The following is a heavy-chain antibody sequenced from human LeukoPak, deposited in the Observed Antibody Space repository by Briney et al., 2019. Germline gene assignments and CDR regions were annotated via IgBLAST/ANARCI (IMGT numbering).Heavy chain of an antibody. CDR1: GGSISSYY. Sequence: PSETLSLTCTVSGGSISSYYWSWIRQPAGKGLEWIGRIYTSGSTTYNPSLKSRVTMSVDTSKNQFSLKLSSVTAADMAMYYCAGQWTIFDGFDIWGQGAMVTVSS. CDR3: AGQWTIFDGFDI. D-gene: IGHD2-8*01. CDR2: IYTSGST. J-gene: IGHJ3*02. V-gene: IGHV4-4*07.